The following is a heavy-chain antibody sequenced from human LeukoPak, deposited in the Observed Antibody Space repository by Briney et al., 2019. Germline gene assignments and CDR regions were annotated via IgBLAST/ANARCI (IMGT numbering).Heavy chain of an antibody. CDR2: IYYSGST. CDR1: GGSISSYY. J-gene: IGHJ5*02. CDR3: ARSGYCSGGSCRLYSSGWYPKFINWFDP. V-gene: IGHV4-59*01. D-gene: IGHD2-15*01. Sequence: PSETLSLTCTVSGGSISSYYWSWIRQPPGKGLEWIGYIYYSGSTNYNPSLKSRVTISVDTSKNQFSLKLSSVTAADTAVYYCARSGYCSGGSCRLYSSGWYPKFINWFDPWGQGTLVTVSS.